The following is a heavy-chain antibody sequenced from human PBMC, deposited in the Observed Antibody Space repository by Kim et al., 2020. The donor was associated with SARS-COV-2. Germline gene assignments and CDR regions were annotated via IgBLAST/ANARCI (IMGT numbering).Heavy chain of an antibody. V-gene: IGHV5-10-1*01. CDR3: ARHGGATITEDY. Sequence: GESLKISCKGSGYSFTSYWISWVRQMPGKGLEWMGRIDPSDSYTNYSPSFQGHVTISADKSISTAYLQWSSLKASDTAMYYCARHGGATITEDYWGQGTLVTVSS. CDR2: IDPSDSYT. J-gene: IGHJ4*02. CDR1: GYSFTSYW. D-gene: IGHD5-12*01.